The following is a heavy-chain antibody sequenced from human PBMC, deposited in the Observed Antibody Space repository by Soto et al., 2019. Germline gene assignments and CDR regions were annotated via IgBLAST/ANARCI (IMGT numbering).Heavy chain of an antibody. V-gene: IGHV3-30*18. D-gene: IGHD3-10*01. CDR3: AKDKVRGVIGWFDP. CDR1: GFTFSSYG. J-gene: IGHJ5*02. CDR2: ISYDGSNK. Sequence: LRLSCAASGFTFSSYGMHWVRQAPGKGLEWVAVISYDGSNKYYADSVKGRFTISRDNSKNTLYLQMNSLRAEDTAVYYCAKDKVRGVIGWFDPWGQGTLVTVSS.